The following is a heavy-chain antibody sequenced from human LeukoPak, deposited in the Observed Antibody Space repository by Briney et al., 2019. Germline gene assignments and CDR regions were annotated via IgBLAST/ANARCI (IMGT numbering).Heavy chain of an antibody. CDR3: VRDWSILESRYYYGMDV. J-gene: IGHJ6*02. CDR1: GGSISSYY. CDR2: IHYSGSA. D-gene: IGHD3-3*01. V-gene: IGHV4-59*01. Sequence: SETLSLTCTVSGGSISSYYWSWMRQPPGKGLEWIGYIHYSGSANYNPSLKSRVTISVDTSKNQFSLRLSSVTAADTAVYYCVRDWSILESRYYYGMDVWGQGTTVTVSS.